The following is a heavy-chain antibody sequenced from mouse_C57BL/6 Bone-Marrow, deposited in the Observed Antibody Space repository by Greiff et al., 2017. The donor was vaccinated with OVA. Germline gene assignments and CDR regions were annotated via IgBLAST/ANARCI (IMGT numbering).Heavy chain of an antibody. Sequence: DVMLVEPGGGLVQPGGSLKLSCAASGFTFSDYGMAWVRQAPRKGPEWVAFISNLAYSIYYADTVTGRFTISRENAKNTLYLDMSSVRSEDSAMYYCARAVGNWYFDVWGTGTTVTVSS. V-gene: IGHV5-15*01. CDR1: GFTFSDYG. CDR2: ISNLAYSI. CDR3: ARAVGNWYFDV. D-gene: IGHD1-1*02. J-gene: IGHJ1*03.